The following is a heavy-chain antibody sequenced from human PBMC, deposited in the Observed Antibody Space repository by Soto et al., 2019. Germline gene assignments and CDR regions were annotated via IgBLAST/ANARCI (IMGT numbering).Heavy chain of an antibody. CDR3: AGTTGAHYYDSSGYYLYFDY. V-gene: IGHV4-31*03. CDR1: GGSISSGGYY. J-gene: IGHJ4*02. CDR2: IYYSGST. D-gene: IGHD3-22*01. Sequence: PSETLSLTCTVSGGSISSGGYYWSWIRQHPGKGMEWIGYIYYSGSTYYNPSLKSRVTISVDTSKNQFSLKLSSVTAADTAVYYCAGTTGAHYYDSSGYYLYFDYWGQGTPVTVSS.